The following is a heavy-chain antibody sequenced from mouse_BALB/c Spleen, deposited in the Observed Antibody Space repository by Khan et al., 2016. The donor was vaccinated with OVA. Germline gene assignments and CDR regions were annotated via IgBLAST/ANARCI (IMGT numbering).Heavy chain of an antibody. CDR2: IWSGGST. J-gene: IGHJ3*01. CDR1: GFSLTNYG. V-gene: IGHV2-2*02. CDR3: VRRSNMTTTGFWFAY. Sequence: QVQLKQSGPGLVQPPQSLSITCTVPGFSLTNYGVHWVRQSPGKGLEWLGVIWSGGSTDYNRVFISRRSISKDNSKSQAYFKRNRLQTNDTAIYYGVRRSNMTTTGFWFAYWGQGTLVTVAA. D-gene: IGHD2-4*01.